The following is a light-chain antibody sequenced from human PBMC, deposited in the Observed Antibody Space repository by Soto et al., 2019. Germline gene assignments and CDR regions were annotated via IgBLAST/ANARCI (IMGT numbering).Light chain of an antibody. CDR3: QQRSNWPLT. J-gene: IGKJ4*01. V-gene: IGKV3-11*01. Sequence: DIVLTQSPATLSLSPGERATLSCRASQSVSSYLAWYQQKPGQAPRLLIYDASNRATGIPARFSGSGSGTDFTLTISSLVPEDFAVYSFQQRSNWPLTFGGGTKVDIK. CDR1: QSVSSY. CDR2: DAS.